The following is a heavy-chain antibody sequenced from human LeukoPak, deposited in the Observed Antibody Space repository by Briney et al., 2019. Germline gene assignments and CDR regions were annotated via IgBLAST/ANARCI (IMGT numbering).Heavy chain of an antibody. D-gene: IGHD3-3*01. V-gene: IGHV4-59*01. CDR1: GGSISSYY. Sequence: SETLSLTCTVSGGSISSYYWSWIRQPPGKGLEWIGYIYYSGSTNYNPSLKSRVTISVDTSKNQFSLKLSSVTAADTAVYYCARGLRTIFGVVINYYGMDVWGQGTTVTVSS. CDR2: IYYSGST. J-gene: IGHJ6*02. CDR3: ARGLRTIFGVVINYYGMDV.